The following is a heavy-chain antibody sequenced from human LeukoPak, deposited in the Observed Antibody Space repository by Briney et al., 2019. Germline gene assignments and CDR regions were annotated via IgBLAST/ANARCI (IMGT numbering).Heavy chain of an antibody. CDR2: INSDGSSI. CDR3: ARDHRLLWFGELFFSGAFDI. D-gene: IGHD3-10*01. V-gene: IGHV3-74*01. CDR1: GFTFSSYW. J-gene: IGHJ3*02. Sequence: GGSLRLSCAASGFTFSSYWMHWVRQAPGKGLVWVSRINSDGSSISYADSVKGRFTISRDNAKNTLYLQMNSLRAEDTAVYYCARDHRLLWFGELFFSGAFDIWGQGTMVTVSS.